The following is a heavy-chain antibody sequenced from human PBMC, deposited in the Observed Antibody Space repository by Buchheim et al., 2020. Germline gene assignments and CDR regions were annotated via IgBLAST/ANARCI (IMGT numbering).Heavy chain of an antibody. J-gene: IGHJ4*02. CDR3: ARDPYNSGNYGAH. V-gene: IGHV3-33*01. D-gene: IGHD3-10*01. CDR2: ICSDGNNK. Sequence: QVQLVESGGGVVQPGRSLRLSCTASGFTFTSFGMHWVRQAPGKGLEWVASICSDGNNKFYADSVKGRFTISRDNSKNTLWLQMNSLRDEDTAVYYCARDPYNSGNYGAHWGQGTL. CDR1: GFTFTSFG.